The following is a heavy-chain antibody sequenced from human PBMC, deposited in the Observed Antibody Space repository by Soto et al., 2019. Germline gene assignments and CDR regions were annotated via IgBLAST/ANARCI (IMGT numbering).Heavy chain of an antibody. D-gene: IGHD2-21*02. CDR1: GFTFSSYW. V-gene: IGHV3-7*01. J-gene: IGHJ1*01. Sequence: EVQLVESGGGLVQPGGSLRLSCAASGFTFSSYWMSWVRQAPGKGLEWVANIKQDGSEKYYVDSVKGRFTISRDNAKNSLYLQMNSLRAEDTAVYYCARDRVVVTAIPYSQHWGQGTLVTVSS. CDR3: ARDRVVVTAIPYSQH. CDR2: IKQDGSEK.